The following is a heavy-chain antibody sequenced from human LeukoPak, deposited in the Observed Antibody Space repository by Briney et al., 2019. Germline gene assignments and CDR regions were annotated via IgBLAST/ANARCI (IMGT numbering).Heavy chain of an antibody. J-gene: IGHJ6*03. D-gene: IGHD6-19*01. CDR1: GYTFTSHY. CDR2: ITPSGGST. Sequence: ASVRVSCKACGYTFTSHYMHWVRQAPGQGLEWMGIITPSGGSTTYAQKFQGRVTMTRDMSTSTVYMEVSSLRSEDTAVYYCARAGVGAVAGTVDYYYYMDVWGKGTTVTVSS. V-gene: IGHV1-46*01. CDR3: ARAGVGAVAGTVDYYYYMDV.